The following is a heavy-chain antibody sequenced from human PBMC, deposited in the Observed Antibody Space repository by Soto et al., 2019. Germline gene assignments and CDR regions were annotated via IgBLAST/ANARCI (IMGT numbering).Heavy chain of an antibody. J-gene: IGHJ4*02. V-gene: IGHV4-4*02. CDR1: GGSISSSHW. Sequence: QVQLQESGPGLVEPSGTLSLTCAVSGGSISSSHWWSWVRQPPGKGLEWIGEIYESGTTNYHSPLKSRSPIPVDTPKNQFPLNLSSGPAAAPPVYSCARSFFAYWGQGPLVPVSS. CDR2: IYESGTT. CDR3: ARSFFAY.